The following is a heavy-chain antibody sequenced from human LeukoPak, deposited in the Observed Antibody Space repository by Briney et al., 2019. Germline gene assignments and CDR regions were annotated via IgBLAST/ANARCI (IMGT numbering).Heavy chain of an antibody. CDR3: ARAYCSGGSCPFDP. CDR2: ISYDGSNK. J-gene: IGHJ5*02. Sequence: GGSLRLSCAASGFTFSSYAMHWVRQAPGKGLEWVAVISYDGSNKYYADSVKGRFTISRDNSKNTLYLQMNSLRAEDTAVYYCARAYCSGGSCPFDPWGQGTLVTVSS. V-gene: IGHV3-30-3*01. CDR1: GFTFSSYA. D-gene: IGHD2-15*01.